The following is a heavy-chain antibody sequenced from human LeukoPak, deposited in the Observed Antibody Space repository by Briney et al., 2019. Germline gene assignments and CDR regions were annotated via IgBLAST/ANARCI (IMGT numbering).Heavy chain of an antibody. J-gene: IGHJ4*02. Sequence: SETLSLTCTVSGDSIRSYYWSWIRQPAGKGLEWIGRIYSSGSTNYNPSLKSRVTMSVDTSKNQFSLKLRSVTAADTAVYYCARDSYNYYDSNDYYFLDSWGQGILVTVSS. D-gene: IGHD3-22*01. CDR2: IYSSGST. V-gene: IGHV4-4*07. CDR3: ARDSYNYYDSNDYYFLDS. CDR1: GDSIRSYY.